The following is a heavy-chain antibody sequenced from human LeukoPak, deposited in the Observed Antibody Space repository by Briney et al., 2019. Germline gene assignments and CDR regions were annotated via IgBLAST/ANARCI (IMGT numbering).Heavy chain of an antibody. V-gene: IGHV3-66*01. Sequence: PGGSLRLSCAASGFTVSSNYMSWVRQAPGKGLEWVSVIYSGGSTYYADSVKGRFTISRDNSKNTLYLQMNSLRAEDTAVYYCAKDPSLRVTADYWGQGTLVTVSS. D-gene: IGHD2-21*02. CDR3: AKDPSLRVTADY. CDR2: IYSGGST. CDR1: GFTVSSNY. J-gene: IGHJ4*02.